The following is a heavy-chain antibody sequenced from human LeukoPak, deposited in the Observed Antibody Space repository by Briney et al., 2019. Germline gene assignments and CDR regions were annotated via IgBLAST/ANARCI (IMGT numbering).Heavy chain of an antibody. Sequence: GGSLRLSCAASGFTFTNAWMNWVRQAPGKGLEWVSYISSSSTIYYADSVKGRFTISRDDAKNSLYLQMNSLRAEDTAVYYCARGRSWGQGTLVTVSS. J-gene: IGHJ5*02. D-gene: IGHD5-24*01. CDR1: GFTFTNAW. V-gene: IGHV3-69-1*01. CDR2: ISSSSTI. CDR3: ARGRS.